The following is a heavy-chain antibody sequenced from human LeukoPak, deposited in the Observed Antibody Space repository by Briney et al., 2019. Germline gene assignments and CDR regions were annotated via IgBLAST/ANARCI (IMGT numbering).Heavy chain of an antibody. Sequence: PGGSLRLSCTASGFTFSAYSMNWVRQAPGKGLEWVSYISSGSYTIYYADSVKGRFTISTDDAKNTVSLQMNSLRVEDTAVYYCATPGTVVDMDVWSKGTTVTVSS. J-gene: IGHJ6*03. CDR3: ATPGTVVDMDV. V-gene: IGHV3-48*04. D-gene: IGHD2-2*01. CDR1: GFTFSAYS. CDR2: ISSGSYTI.